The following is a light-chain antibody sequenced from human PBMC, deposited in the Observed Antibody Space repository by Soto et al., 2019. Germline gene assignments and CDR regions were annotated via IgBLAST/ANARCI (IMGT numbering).Light chain of an antibody. CDR3: MQALQTRNT. Sequence: DIVMTQSPLSLPVTPGEPASISCRSSQSLLHSNGYNYLDWYLQKPGQSPQLLIYLGSNRASGVPDRFSGSGSGTDVTLKISRVEAEDVGGYYCMQALQTRNTFGQGTKLEIK. V-gene: IGKV2-28*01. CDR2: LGS. CDR1: QSLLHSNGYNY. J-gene: IGKJ2*01.